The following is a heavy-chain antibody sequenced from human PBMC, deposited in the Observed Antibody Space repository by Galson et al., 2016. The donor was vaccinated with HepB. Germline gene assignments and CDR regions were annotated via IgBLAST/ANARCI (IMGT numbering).Heavy chain of an antibody. CDR2: IHPIGAAT. CDR3: ARGGSDTSGYYHGY. D-gene: IGHD3-22*01. V-gene: IGHV1-46*01. J-gene: IGHJ4*02. CDR1: GYTFTDYY. Sequence: SVKVSCKAPGYTFTDYYIHWVRQAPGQGLEWMGLIHPIGAATGYAQKFQGRVSMTRDTSTSTVYMELSSLRSEDTAVYYCARGGSDTSGYYHGYWGQGTRVTVSS.